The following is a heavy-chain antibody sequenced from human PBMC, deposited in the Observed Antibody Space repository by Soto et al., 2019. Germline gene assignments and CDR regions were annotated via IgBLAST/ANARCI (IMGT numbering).Heavy chain of an antibody. CDR3: ARGGSGVRFLEWSNIPHYGMDV. CDR2: TYYRSKWYN. J-gene: IGHJ6*02. Sequence: SQTLSLTCAISGDSVSSNSAAWNWIRQSPSRGLEWLGRTYYRSKWYNDYAVSVKSRITINPDTSKNQFSLQLNSVTPEDTAVYDCARGGSGVRFLEWSNIPHYGMDVWGQGTTVTVSS. D-gene: IGHD3-3*01. V-gene: IGHV6-1*01. CDR1: GDSVSSNSAA.